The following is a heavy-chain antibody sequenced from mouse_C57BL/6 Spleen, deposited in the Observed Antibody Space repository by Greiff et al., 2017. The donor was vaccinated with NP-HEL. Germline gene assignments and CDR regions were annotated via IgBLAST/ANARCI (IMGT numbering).Heavy chain of an antibody. Sequence: VQLQQSGAELVRPGTSVKVSCKASGYAFTNYLIEWVKQRPGQGLEWIGVINPGSGGTNYNEKFKGKATLTADKSASTAYMQLSSLTSEDSAVYFCARTHYCGSSYPFAYWGQGTLVTVSA. J-gene: IGHJ3*01. CDR1: GYAFTNYL. D-gene: IGHD1-1*01. CDR3: ARTHYCGSSYPFAY. CDR2: INPGSGGT. V-gene: IGHV1-54*01.